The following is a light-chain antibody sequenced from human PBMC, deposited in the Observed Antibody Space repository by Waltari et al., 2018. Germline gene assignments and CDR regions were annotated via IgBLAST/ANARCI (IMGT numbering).Light chain of an antibody. CDR2: EDR. Sequence: SYELTQPPSESLSPGHTARITCSGYALPNKYAYWYQQKSGQAPVLVIYEDRKRPSGIPERFSGSSSGTTATLTVSGAQVDDEADYYCSSTDSSSKVFGGGTKLTVL. V-gene: IGLV3-10*01. CDR3: SSTDSSSKV. J-gene: IGLJ2*01. CDR1: ALPNKY.